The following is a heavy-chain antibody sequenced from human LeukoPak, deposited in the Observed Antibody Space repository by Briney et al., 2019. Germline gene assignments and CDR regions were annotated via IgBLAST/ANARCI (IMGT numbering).Heavy chain of an antibody. D-gene: IGHD6-19*01. Sequence: GGSLRLSCEASGFTFSSYAMSWVRQAPGEGLGWVSAISGTGGGTYYADSVKVRFTISRENSKNPLHMQLKSTRCEDPAVNYGAKDPKGIAVAHFDYWGQRTLVTVSS. CDR1: GFTFSSYA. CDR3: AKDPKGIAVAHFDY. CDR2: ISGTGGGT. J-gene: IGHJ4*02. V-gene: IGHV3-23*01.